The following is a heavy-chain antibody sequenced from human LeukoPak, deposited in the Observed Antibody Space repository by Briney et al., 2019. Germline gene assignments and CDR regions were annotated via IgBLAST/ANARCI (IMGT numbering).Heavy chain of an antibody. V-gene: IGHV1-2*06. D-gene: IGHD3-9*01. CDR1: GYTFTGYY. J-gene: IGHJ4*02. CDR2: INPNSGGT. Sequence: ASVKVSCKASGYTFTGYYMHWVLQAPGQGLEWMGRINPNSGGTNYAQKFQGRVTMTRDTSISTAYMELSRLRSDDTAVYYCARSPGPVYFDWLPRVDYFDYWAREPWSPSPQ. CDR3: ARSPGPVYFDWLPRVDYFDY.